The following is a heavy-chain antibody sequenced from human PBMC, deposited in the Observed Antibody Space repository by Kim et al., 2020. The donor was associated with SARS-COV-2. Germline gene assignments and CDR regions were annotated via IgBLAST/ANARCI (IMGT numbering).Heavy chain of an antibody. CDR2: ISSSSSTI. V-gene: IGHV3-48*02. J-gene: IGHJ5*02. D-gene: IGHD3-22*01. CDR1: GFTFSSYS. Sequence: VGSLRLSCAASGFTFSSYSMNWVRQAPGKGLEWVSYISSSSSTIYYADSVKGRFTISRDNAKNSLYLQMNSLRDEDTAVYYCARDAGITMIRPYNWFDPWGQGTLVTVSS. CDR3: ARDAGITMIRPYNWFDP.